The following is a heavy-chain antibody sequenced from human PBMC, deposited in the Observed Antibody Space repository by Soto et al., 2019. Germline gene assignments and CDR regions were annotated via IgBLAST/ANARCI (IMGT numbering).Heavy chain of an antibody. Sequence: EGQLVESGGGLVQPGGSLRLSCAASGFTFSGRWMYWVRQAPGKGLVWVSRINTDGSYANSADSVKGRFTISRDNARNTLYLQMNSLRADDTAVYYCAREWFYGLDVWGQGTTVTVSS. CDR2: INTDGSYA. D-gene: IGHD3-22*01. CDR1: GFTFSGRW. V-gene: IGHV3-74*01. CDR3: AREWFYGLDV. J-gene: IGHJ6*02.